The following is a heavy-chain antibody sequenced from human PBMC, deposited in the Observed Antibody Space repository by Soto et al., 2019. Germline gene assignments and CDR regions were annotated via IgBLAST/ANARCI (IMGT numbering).Heavy chain of an antibody. CDR1: GDSVSSNSAA. D-gene: IGHD2-15*01. J-gene: IGHJ5*02. V-gene: IGHV6-1*01. CDR2: TYYRSKWYN. Sequence: PSQTLSLTCAISGDSVSSNSAAWNWIRQSPSRGLEWLGRTYYRSKWYNDYAVSVKSRITINPDTSKNQFSLQLNSVTPEDTAVYYCARSLVVVAATQHWFEPWGQGTLVTVSS. CDR3: ARSLVVVAATQHWFEP.